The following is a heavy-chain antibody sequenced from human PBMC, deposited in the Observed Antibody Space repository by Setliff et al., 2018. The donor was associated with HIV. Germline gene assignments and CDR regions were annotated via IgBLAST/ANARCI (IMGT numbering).Heavy chain of an antibody. V-gene: IGHV4-39*01. Sequence: SETLSLTCTVSGDSITNDDYYWGWIRQPPGKGLEWIAIIHYNGRTYYDPSLKSRVTIFVDTSKTQFYLKLRSVPASDTAVYYCARRGDYYYDSSGAGGAFDIWGQGTMVTVSS. CDR3: ARRGDYYYDSSGAGGAFDI. CDR2: IHYNGRT. D-gene: IGHD3-22*01. CDR1: GDSITNDDYY. J-gene: IGHJ3*02.